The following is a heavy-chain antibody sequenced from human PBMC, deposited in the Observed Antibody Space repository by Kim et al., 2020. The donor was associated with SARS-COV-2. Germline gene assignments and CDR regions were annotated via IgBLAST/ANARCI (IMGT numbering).Heavy chain of an antibody. CDR1: GYTFTNFG. Sequence: ASVKVSCKASGYTFTNFGISWVRQAPGQGLEWMGWISGYNGDTDYAQKFQGRVTMTTDTSTRTVYLELRTLTSDDTAVYYCARDVMVSSAGRWFDPWGQGPQVTVSS. D-gene: IGHD6-25*01. CDR3: ARDVMVSSAGRWFDP. V-gene: IGHV1-18*01. CDR2: ISGYNGDT. J-gene: IGHJ5*02.